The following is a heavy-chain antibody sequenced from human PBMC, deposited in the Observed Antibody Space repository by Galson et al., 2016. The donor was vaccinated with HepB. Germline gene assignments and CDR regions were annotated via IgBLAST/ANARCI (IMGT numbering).Heavy chain of an antibody. Sequence: SVKVSCKASGVTFSSFVINWVRQAPGQGLEWMGGIIPIFGTANYAQQFQGRVTVTADESSSTAYMELSSLRSEDTALYYCARASYYYGSGIGYWGQGTLVTVAS. CDR1: GVTFSSFV. D-gene: IGHD3-10*01. CDR3: ARASYYYGSGIGY. V-gene: IGHV1-69*13. CDR2: IIPIFGTA. J-gene: IGHJ4*02.